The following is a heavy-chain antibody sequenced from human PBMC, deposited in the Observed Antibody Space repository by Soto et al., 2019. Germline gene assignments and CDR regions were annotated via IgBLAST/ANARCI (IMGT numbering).Heavy chain of an antibody. J-gene: IGHJ3*02. Sequence: QLQLQESGSGLVTPSQTLSLTCAVSGGSISSGGYSWNWIRQPPGKGLGWIGNIYRSGSTYYNAARKSRVTISVDRSKNQFSLKLSSVTAADKAVYYCGRGDYANAFDIWGQGTMVTVSS. D-gene: IGHD4-17*01. CDR2: IYRSGST. CDR1: GGSISSGGYS. V-gene: IGHV4-30-2*01. CDR3: GRGDYANAFDI.